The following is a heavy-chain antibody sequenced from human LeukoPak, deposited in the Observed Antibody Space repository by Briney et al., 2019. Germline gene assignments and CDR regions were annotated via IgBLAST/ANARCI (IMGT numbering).Heavy chain of an antibody. CDR3: ARDRSGYSEYYFDY. J-gene: IGHJ4*02. V-gene: IGHV4-4*07. CDR2: IYPSGST. D-gene: IGHD5-12*01. Sequence: SETLPLTCTVSGGSISTYCWSWIRQPAEKGLEWIGRIYPSGSTYYNPSLKSRVTISIDKSKNQFSLRLTSVTAADTAVYYCARDRSGYSEYYFDYWGQGSLFTVSS. CDR1: GGSISTYC.